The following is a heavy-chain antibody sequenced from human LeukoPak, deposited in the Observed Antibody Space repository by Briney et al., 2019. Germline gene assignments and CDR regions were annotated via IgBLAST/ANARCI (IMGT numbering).Heavy chain of an antibody. CDR3: ARGRHNYYYNMDV. Sequence: ASMKVSCKASGYSFTGYYMHWVRQAPGQGRAWMGWINPNSGGTNYAQKFQGRVTMTRDTSISTAYMELSSLRSEDTAVFYCARGRHNYYYNMDVWGKGTTVTISS. V-gene: IGHV1-2*02. CDR1: GYSFTGYY. J-gene: IGHJ6*03. CDR2: INPNSGGT.